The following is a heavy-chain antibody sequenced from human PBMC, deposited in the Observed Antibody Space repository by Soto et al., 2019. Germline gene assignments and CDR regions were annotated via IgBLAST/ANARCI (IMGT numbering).Heavy chain of an antibody. CDR3: AREGRPYYDFWSGYPYYYYMDV. Sequence: GGSLRLSCAASGFTFSSYGMHWVRQAPGKGLEWVAVIWYDGSNKYYADSVKGRFTISRDNSKNTLYLQMNSLRAEDTAVYYCAREGRPYYDFWSGYPYYYYMDVWGKGTTVTVSS. D-gene: IGHD3-3*01. CDR2: IWYDGSNK. V-gene: IGHV3-33*01. J-gene: IGHJ6*03. CDR1: GFTFSSYG.